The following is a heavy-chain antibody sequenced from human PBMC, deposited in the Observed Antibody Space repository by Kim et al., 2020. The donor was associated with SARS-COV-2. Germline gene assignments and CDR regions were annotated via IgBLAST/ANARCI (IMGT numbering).Heavy chain of an antibody. CDR2: IKQDGSEK. D-gene: IGHD3-10*01. Sequence: GGSLRLSCAASGFTFSSYWMSWVRQAPGKGLEWVANIKQDGSEKYYVDSVKGRFTISRDNAKNSLYLQMNSLRAEDTAVYYCAELAYYGSGSYYRYWGQGTLVTVSS. CDR1: GFTFSSYW. V-gene: IGHV3-7*03. J-gene: IGHJ4*02. CDR3: AELAYYGSGSYYRY.